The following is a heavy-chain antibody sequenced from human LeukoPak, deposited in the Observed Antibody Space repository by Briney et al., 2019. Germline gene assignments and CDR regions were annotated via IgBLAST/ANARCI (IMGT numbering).Heavy chain of an antibody. CDR1: GGSFSGYY. Sequence: SETLSLTCAVYGGSFSGYYWSWIRQPPGKGLEWIGEINHSGSTNYNPSLKSRATISVDTSKNQFSLKLSSVTAADTAVYYCARLVYYDFWSGSMDWFDPWGQGTLVTVSS. CDR3: ARLVYYDFWSGSMDWFDP. CDR2: INHSGST. V-gene: IGHV4-34*01. D-gene: IGHD3-3*01. J-gene: IGHJ5*02.